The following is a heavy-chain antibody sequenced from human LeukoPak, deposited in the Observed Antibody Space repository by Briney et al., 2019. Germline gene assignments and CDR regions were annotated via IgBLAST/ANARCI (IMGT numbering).Heavy chain of an antibody. CDR2: ISSSGSTI. CDR3: ARSIIVVPAAIDYYAMDV. CDR1: GFTFSDYY. Sequence: GGSLRLSCAASGFTFSDYYMSWIRQAPGKGLEWVSYISSSGSTIYYADSVKGRFTISRDNAKNSLYLQMNSLRAEDTAVYYCARSIIVVPAAIDYYAMDVWGQGTTVTVSS. D-gene: IGHD2-2*01. V-gene: IGHV3-11*04. J-gene: IGHJ6*02.